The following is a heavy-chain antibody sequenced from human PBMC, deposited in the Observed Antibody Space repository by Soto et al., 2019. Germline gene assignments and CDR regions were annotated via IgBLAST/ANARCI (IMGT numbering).Heavy chain of an antibody. CDR3: ARERRAAANTAVVLYCYGMDV. CDR1: GGTFSNYA. Sequence: QVQLVQSGAEVKKPGSSVRVSCKASGGTFSNYAISWVRQAPGHGLEWMGGIIPIFGTPNYAQKFQGRVTITADESTSTAYMERSSLRSEDTAVYYWARERRAAANTAVVLYCYGMDVWGQGTTVTVSS. CDR2: IIPIFGTP. J-gene: IGHJ6*02. V-gene: IGHV1-69*01. D-gene: IGHD6-13*01.